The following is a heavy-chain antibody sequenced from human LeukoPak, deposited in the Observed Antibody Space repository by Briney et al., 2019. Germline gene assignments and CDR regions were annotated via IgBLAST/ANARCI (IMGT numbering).Heavy chain of an antibody. CDR1: GFTFSSYS. Sequence: GGSLRLSCAASGFTFSSYSMNWVRQAPGKGLEWVSSISSSSSYIYYADSVKGRFTISRDNAKNSLYLQMNSLRAEDTAVYYCARAKGGSGSYPYYFDYWDQGTLVTVSS. V-gene: IGHV3-21*01. J-gene: IGHJ4*02. D-gene: IGHD3-10*01. CDR3: ARAKGGSGSYPYYFDY. CDR2: ISSSSSYI.